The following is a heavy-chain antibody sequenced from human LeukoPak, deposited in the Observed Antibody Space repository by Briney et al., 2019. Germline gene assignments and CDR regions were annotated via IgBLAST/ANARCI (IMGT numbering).Heavy chain of an antibody. CDR2: ISYDGSNK. V-gene: IGHV3-30-3*01. D-gene: IGHD3-10*01. CDR3: ARTTTPHYYGSGSYALGY. Sequence: GGSLTLSCAASGFTFSTYAMHWVRQGPGKGLEWVAVISYDGSNKFYADSVKGRFTISRDNSKNTLYLQMSSLSAEDTAVYYCARTTTPHYYGSGSYALGYWGQGTLVSVPS. CDR1: GFTFSTYA. J-gene: IGHJ1*01.